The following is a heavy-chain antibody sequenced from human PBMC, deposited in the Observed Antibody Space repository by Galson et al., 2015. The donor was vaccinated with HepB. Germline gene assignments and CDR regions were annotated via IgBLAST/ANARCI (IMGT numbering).Heavy chain of an antibody. CDR1: GYIFTSGD. V-gene: IGHV1-8*01. CDR3: QFRGSGWRGLDL. D-gene: IGHD6-25*01. CDR2: INSNSGNT. Sequence: SVKVSCKASGYIFTSGDFNWVRQATGQGLEWMGWINSNSGNTGFAQKFQGRVTLTRDTSISSAYMELSSLTFDDTAVYYCQFRGSGWRGLDLWGQGTLVTVSS. J-gene: IGHJ4*02.